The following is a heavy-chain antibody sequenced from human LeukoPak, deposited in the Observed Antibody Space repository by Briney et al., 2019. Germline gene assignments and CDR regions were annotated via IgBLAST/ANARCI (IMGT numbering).Heavy chain of an antibody. V-gene: IGHV3-23*01. Sequence: GGSLRLACAASGFTLINYAMSWVRQAPGKGLEWVSVISGSGGTTYYGDSVKGRFTISRDNSKNTLYLQVNSLRAEDTAMYYCAREASILVYWGQGALVTVSS. CDR3: AREASILVY. CDR1: GFTLINYA. CDR2: ISGSGGTT. J-gene: IGHJ4*02.